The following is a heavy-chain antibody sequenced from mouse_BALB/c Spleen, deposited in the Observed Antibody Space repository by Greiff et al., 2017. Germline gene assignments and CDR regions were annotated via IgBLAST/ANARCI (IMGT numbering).Heavy chain of an antibody. D-gene: IGHD2-1*01. CDR3: TRGGYYGNYTWFAY. V-gene: IGHV1-69*02. J-gene: IGHJ3*01. CDR2: IYPSDSYT. Sequence: QVQLQPGAELVRPGASVKLSCKASGYTFTSYWINWVKQRPGQGLEWIGNIYPSDSYTNYNQKFKDKATLTVDKSSSTAYMQLSSPTSEDSAVYYCTRGGYYGNYTWFAYWGQGTLVTVSA. CDR1: GYTFTSYW.